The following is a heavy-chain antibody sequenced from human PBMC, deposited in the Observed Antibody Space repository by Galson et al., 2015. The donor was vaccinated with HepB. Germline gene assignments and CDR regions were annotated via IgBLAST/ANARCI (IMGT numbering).Heavy chain of an antibody. CDR2: ITYDGSHK. D-gene: IGHD6-13*01. CDR1: GFTFSSYG. J-gene: IGHJ6*02. Sequence: SLRLSCAASGFTFSSYGIHWVRQAPGKGLEWVAVITYDGSHKFYGDSVKGRFTISRDNSKNTLYLQMNSLRAEDTAVYYCAKDRRQQLEVFYFYYGLDVWGQGTTVTVSS. V-gene: IGHV3-30*18. CDR3: AKDRRQQLEVFYFYYGLDV.